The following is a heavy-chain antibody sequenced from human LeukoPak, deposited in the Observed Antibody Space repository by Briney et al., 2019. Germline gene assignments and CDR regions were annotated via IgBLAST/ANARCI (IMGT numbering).Heavy chain of an antibody. CDR3: ASLSYDWGYYFDY. J-gene: IGHJ4*02. CDR1: GYTFTGYY. D-gene: IGHD3-16*01. Sequence: GASVKVSCKASGYTFTGYYMHWVRQAPGQGLEWMGWINPNRGGTNYAQKFQGRVTMTRDTSISTAYMELSRLRSDDTAVYYCASLSYDWGYYFDYWGQGTLVTVSS. V-gene: IGHV1-2*02. CDR2: INPNRGGT.